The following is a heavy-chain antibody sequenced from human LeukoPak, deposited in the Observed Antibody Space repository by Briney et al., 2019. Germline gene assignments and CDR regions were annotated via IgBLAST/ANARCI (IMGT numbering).Heavy chain of an antibody. CDR2: IIPILGIA. CDR1: GGTFSSYA. CDR3: AREGGIVVVPAATFYFDY. D-gene: IGHD2-2*01. J-gene: IGHJ4*02. V-gene: IGHV1-69*04. Sequence: GASVKVSCKASGGTFSSYAISWVRQAPGQGLEWMGRIIPILGIANYAQKFQGRVTITADKSTSTAYMELGSLRSEDTAVYYCAREGGIVVVPAATFYFDYWGQGTLVTVSS.